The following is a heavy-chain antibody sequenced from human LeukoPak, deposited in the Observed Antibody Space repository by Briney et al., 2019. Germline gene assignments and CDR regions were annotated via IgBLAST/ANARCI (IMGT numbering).Heavy chain of an antibody. D-gene: IGHD6-6*01. CDR3: ATLRAARSYYYYYMDV. J-gene: IGHJ6*03. CDR2: IIPIFGTA. Sequence: ASVKVSCKASGGTFSSYAISWVRQAPGQGLEWMGGIIPIFGTANYAQKFQGRVTITTDESTSTAYMELSSLRSEDTAVYYCATLRAARSYYYYYMDVWGKGTTVTVSS. CDR1: GGTFSSYA. V-gene: IGHV1-69*05.